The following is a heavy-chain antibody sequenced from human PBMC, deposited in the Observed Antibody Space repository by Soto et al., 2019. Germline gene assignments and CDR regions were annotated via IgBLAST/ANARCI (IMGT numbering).Heavy chain of an antibody. CDR3: ARQGFGPLHGLVDV. J-gene: IGHJ6*02. D-gene: IGHD3-10*01. CDR1: GGNISSYY. CDR2: VHHSWGS. V-gene: IGHV4-59*08. Sequence: SETMSLTCTVSGGNISSYYWSWFRQNPGKRMEWIGYVHHSWGSSYNPSLQSRVAISLDTSKSQFSLKVTSVTATDTAVYYCARQGFGPLHGLVDVWGQGTTVTVSS.